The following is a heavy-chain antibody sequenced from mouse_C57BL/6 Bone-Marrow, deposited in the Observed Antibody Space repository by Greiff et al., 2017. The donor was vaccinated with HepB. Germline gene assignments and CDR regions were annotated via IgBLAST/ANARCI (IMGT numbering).Heavy chain of an antibody. D-gene: IGHD1-1*01. CDR1: GYTFTDYY. J-gene: IGHJ2*01. CDR2: IYPGSGNT. CDR3: ARGREFYYYGVYYFDY. V-gene: IGHV1-76*01. Sequence: LQESGAELVRPGASVKPSCKASGYTFTDYYINWVKQRPGQGLEWIARIYPGSGNTYYNEKFKGKATLTAEKSSSTAYMQLISLTSEDAAVYFCARGREFYYYGVYYFDYWGQGTTLTVSS.